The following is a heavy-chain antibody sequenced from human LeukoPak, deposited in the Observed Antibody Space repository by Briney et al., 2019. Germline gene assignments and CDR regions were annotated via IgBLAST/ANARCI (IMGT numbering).Heavy chain of an antibody. CDR1: GFTFSSHA. D-gene: IGHD4-11*01. V-gene: IGHV3-23*01. Sequence: GGSLRLSCAASGFTFSSHAMSWVRQAPGMGLEWVAAISRSGTNTYCVDSVKGRFTISRDSSKNTLHPQMDSLRAEDTAVYYCAKDWPVSGDHYSPFDYWGQGTLVTVSS. J-gene: IGHJ4*02. CDR2: ISRSGTNT. CDR3: AKDWPVSGDHYSPFDY.